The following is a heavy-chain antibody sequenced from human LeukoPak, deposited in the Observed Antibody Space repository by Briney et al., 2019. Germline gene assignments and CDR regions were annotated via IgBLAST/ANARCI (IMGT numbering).Heavy chain of an antibody. CDR3: ARRLLPIVMVRGGAFDI. Sequence: SETMSLTCTVSGGSISSSSYYWGWIRQPPGKGLEWIGSIYYSGSTYYNPSLNRRVTISLDTSKNQFSLKLSTLTAADTAVYYCARRLLPIVMVRGGAFDIWGQGTMVTVSS. V-gene: IGHV4-39*01. CDR1: GGSISSSSYY. J-gene: IGHJ3*02. CDR2: IYYSGST. D-gene: IGHD3-22*01.